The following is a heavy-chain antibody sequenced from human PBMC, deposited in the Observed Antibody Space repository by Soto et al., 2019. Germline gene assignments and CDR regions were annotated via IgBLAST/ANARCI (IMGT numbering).Heavy chain of an antibody. V-gene: IGHV1-3*04. D-gene: IGHD2-15*01. CDR1: GYTFTSYP. Sequence: VSCKASGYTFTSYPIRWVRQAPGQRPEWMGWINTGNGYTKYSQRLQARVTITRDTSASTSYMQLSRLRAEDTAVYYCARDRGGYCSGGSCSEAWSDRWGQGTLVTVSS. CDR2: INTGNGYT. J-gene: IGHJ5*02. CDR3: ARDRGGYCSGGSCSEAWSDR.